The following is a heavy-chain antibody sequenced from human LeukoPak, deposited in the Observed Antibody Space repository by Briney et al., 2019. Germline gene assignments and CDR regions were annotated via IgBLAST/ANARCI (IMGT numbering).Heavy chain of an antibody. D-gene: IGHD3-22*01. Sequence: TSETLSLTCTVSGGSISSNTYYWDWIRQPPGKGLECIGSIYYGGSTYYNPSLKSRVIISVDTSKNQFSLKLSSVTAADTAVYYCARAYYYASGAFDIWGQGTMVTVSS. CDR3: ARAYYYASGAFDI. V-gene: IGHV4-39*01. CDR2: IYYGGST. CDR1: GGSISSNTYY. J-gene: IGHJ3*02.